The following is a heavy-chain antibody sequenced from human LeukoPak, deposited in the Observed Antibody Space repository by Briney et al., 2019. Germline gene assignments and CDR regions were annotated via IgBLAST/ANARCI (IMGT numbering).Heavy chain of an antibody. Sequence: PSETLSLTCTVSVGSISSYYWSWIRQPPGKGLEWIWYIYYSGSTNYNPSLKSRVTISVDTSKNQFSLKLSSVTAADTAVYYCAGLDIVVVPAATRGIHWFDPWGQGTLVTVSS. D-gene: IGHD2-2*01. CDR3: AGLDIVVVPAATRGIHWFDP. J-gene: IGHJ5*02. CDR2: IYYSGST. CDR1: VGSISSYY. V-gene: IGHV4-59*01.